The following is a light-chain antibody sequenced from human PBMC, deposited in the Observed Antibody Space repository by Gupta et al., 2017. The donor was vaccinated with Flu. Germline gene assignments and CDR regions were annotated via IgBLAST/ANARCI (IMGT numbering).Light chain of an antibody. CDR3: QQSDSNSRNT. CDR1: QSISNY. V-gene: IGKV1-39*01. J-gene: IGKJ2*01. Sequence: DIQMTQSPSSLSASVGDRVTITCRASQSISNYLNWYQQKPGKAPKLLIHAASSLQSGVPSRFSGSGSGTDXTLTISXRQPEDFATYYCQQSDSNSRNTFGXGTKLEIK. CDR2: AAS.